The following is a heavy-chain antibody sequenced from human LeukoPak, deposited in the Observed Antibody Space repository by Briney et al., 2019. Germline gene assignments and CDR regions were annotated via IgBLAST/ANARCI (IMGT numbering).Heavy chain of an antibody. CDR2: ISSSSSHI. D-gene: IGHD6-19*01. CDR1: GFTFSSYS. V-gene: IGHV3-21*01. J-gene: IGHJ4*02. CDR3: ARVGIAVAGFDY. Sequence: PGGSLRLSCAASGFTFSSYSMNWVRQAPGKGLEWVSSISSSSSHIYYADSVKGRFTISRDNAKNSLYLQMNSLRAEDTAVYYCARVGIAVAGFDYWGQGTLVTVSS.